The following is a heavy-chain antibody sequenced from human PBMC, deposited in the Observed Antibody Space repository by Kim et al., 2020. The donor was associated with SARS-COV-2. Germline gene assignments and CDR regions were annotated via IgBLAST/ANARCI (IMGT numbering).Heavy chain of an antibody. J-gene: IGHJ4*02. CDR2: IIPIFGTA. CDR3: ARASEDYVWGSYRIYYFDY. V-gene: IGHV1-69*13. D-gene: IGHD3-16*02. Sequence: SVKVSCKASGGTFSSYAISWVRQAPGQGLEWMGGIIPIFGTANYAQKFQGRVTITADESTSTAYMELSSLRSEDTAVYYCARASEDYVWGSYRIYYFDYWGQGTLVTVSS. CDR1: GGTFSSYA.